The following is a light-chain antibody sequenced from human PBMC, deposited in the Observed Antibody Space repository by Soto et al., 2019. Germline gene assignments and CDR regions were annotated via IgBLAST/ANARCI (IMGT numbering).Light chain of an antibody. V-gene: IGKV1-5*03. J-gene: IGKJ2*01. Sequence: DIQMTQSPSTLSASVGDRVTITCRASQSIRTWLAWYQQKPGTAPKLLIYEASTLERGVPSRFSGLRSGTEFTLSVSSLQPDDVATYYCQQYNDSFPYTFGQGTKLEIK. CDR3: QQYNDSFPYT. CDR1: QSIRTW. CDR2: EAS.